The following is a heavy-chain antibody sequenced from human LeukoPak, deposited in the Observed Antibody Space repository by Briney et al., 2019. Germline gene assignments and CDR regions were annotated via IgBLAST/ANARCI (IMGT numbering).Heavy chain of an antibody. D-gene: IGHD3-9*01. V-gene: IGHV3-7*01. CDR2: INEGGNVK. Sequence: PGGSLRLSCAASGFTFSAYWMTWVRQAPGKGLEWVANINEGGNVKFYMDSVKGRFSISRDNAKNSLYLQMNSLRAEDTALYYCARESLTGRGAFDSWGQGTLVTVSS. CDR1: GFTFSAYW. J-gene: IGHJ4*02. CDR3: ARESLTGRGAFDS.